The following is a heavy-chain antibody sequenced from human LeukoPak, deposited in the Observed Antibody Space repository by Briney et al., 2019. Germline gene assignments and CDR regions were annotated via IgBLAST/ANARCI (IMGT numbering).Heavy chain of an antibody. Sequence: PSETLYLTCTVSGGSISSYYWSWIRQPPGKGLEWIGYIYYSGSTNYNPSLKSRVTISVDTSKNQFSLKLSSVTAADTAVYYCARGTYQEYSILSYWGQGTLVTVSS. CDR2: IYYSGST. CDR3: ARGTYQEYSILSY. D-gene: IGHD6-6*01. V-gene: IGHV4-59*12. CDR1: GGSISSYY. J-gene: IGHJ4*02.